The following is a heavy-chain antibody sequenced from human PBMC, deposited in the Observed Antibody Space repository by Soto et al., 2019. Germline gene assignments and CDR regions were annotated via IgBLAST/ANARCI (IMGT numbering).Heavy chain of an antibody. CDR1: GFTFSSYA. D-gene: IGHD6-13*01. Sequence: GGSLRLSCAASGFTFSSYAMSWVRQAPGKGLEWVSAISGSGGSTYYADSVKGRFTISRDNSKNTLYLQMNSLRAEDTAVYYCAKVQGAAVGWIKEWFDPWGQGTLVTVSS. J-gene: IGHJ5*02. CDR3: AKVQGAAVGWIKEWFDP. V-gene: IGHV3-23*01. CDR2: ISGSGGST.